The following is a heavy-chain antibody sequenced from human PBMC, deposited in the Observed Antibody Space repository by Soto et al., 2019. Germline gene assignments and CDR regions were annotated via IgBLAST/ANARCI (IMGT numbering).Heavy chain of an antibody. CDR1: GFTFSSYG. CDR2: VANDGSNQ. V-gene: IGHV3-30*03. J-gene: IGHJ4*02. CDR3: ARSSGGSSWYPPDY. Sequence: QVQLVESGGGVVQPGRSLRLSCAASGFTFSSYGMQWVRQSPGERPEWVAIVANDGSNQYYAESVKGRFTISRDNSKTTVFLEMDSLRPEDTAVYYCARSSGGSSWYPPDYWGQGTLVTVSS. D-gene: IGHD6-13*01.